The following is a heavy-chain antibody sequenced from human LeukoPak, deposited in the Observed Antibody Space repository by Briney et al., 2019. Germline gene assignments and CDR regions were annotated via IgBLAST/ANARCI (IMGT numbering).Heavy chain of an antibody. D-gene: IGHD1-26*01. J-gene: IGHJ4*02. CDR1: VYTFTSYD. CDR2: MNPNSGNT. CDR3: ARSSVGARRRIDY. V-gene: IGHV1-8*01. Sequence: GASVKVSCKASVYTFTSYDINWVRQATGQGLEWMGWMNPNSGNTGYAQKFQGRVTMTRSASINTAYMELSSLTSDDTAVYYCARSSVGARRRIDYWGQGTLVTVSS.